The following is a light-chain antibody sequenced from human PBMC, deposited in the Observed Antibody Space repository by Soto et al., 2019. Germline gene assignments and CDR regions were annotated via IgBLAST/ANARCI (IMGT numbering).Light chain of an antibody. J-gene: IGKJ1*01. Sequence: DIVMTQSKASLAVSLGERATINCKSSQSVLYSSNNKNYLAWYPQKPGQPPKLLIYWASTRESGVPDRFSGSGSGTDFTLTISSLQAEDVAVYYCQQYYSTPLTFGQGTKVDNK. V-gene: IGKV4-1*01. CDR2: WAS. CDR3: QQYYSTPLT. CDR1: QSVLYSSNNKNY.